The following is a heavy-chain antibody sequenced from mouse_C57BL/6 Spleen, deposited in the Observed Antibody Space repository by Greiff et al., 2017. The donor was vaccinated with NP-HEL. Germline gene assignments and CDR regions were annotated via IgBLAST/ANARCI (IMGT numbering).Heavy chain of an antibody. Sequence: EVQGVESGGGLVQPGGSLSLSCAASGFTFTDYYMSWVRQPPGKALEWLGFIRNKANGYTTEYSASVKGRFTISRDNSQSILYLHMNALRAEDSATYYCARYSDYDQYYFDYWGQGTTLTVSS. CDR3: ARYSDYDQYYFDY. D-gene: IGHD2-4*01. CDR1: GFTFTDYY. V-gene: IGHV7-3*01. CDR2: IRNKANGYTT. J-gene: IGHJ2*01.